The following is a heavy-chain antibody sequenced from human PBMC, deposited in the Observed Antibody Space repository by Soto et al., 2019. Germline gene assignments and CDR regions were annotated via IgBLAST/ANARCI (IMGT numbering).Heavy chain of an antibody. D-gene: IGHD3-22*01. CDR3: ARGRRFGYYDSSGYYEDAFDI. V-gene: IGHV4-31*03. CDR1: GGSISSGGYY. J-gene: IGHJ3*02. CDR2: IYYSGST. Sequence: SETLSLTCTVSGGSISSGGYYWSWIRQHPGKGLEWIGYIYYSGSTYYNPSLKSRVTISVDTSKNQFSLKLSSVTAADTAVYYCARGRRFGYYDSSGYYEDAFDIWGQGTIVTVSS.